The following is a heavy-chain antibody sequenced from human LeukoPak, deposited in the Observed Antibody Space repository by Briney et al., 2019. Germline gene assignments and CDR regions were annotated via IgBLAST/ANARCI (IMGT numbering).Heavy chain of an antibody. CDR2: IYYSGST. CDR1: GDSISSHY. D-gene: IGHD3-22*01. CDR3: ARGGSGYVFDY. V-gene: IGHV4-59*11. J-gene: IGHJ4*02. Sequence: SETLSLTCTVSGDSISSHYWSWIPEPPGRGLEWIGYIYYSGSTNYNPSLKSRVSISVDTSKNQFSLKLTSVTAADTAVYYCARGGSGYVFDYWGQGTLVTVSS.